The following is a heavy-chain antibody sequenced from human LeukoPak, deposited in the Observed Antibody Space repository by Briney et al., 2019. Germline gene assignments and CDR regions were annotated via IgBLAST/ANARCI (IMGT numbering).Heavy chain of an antibody. V-gene: IGHV3-21*01. J-gene: IGHJ4*02. CDR3: TSRYSSSWYDVDY. D-gene: IGHD6-13*01. Sequence: PGGSLRLSCVASGFTFSSYSMNWVRQAPGKGLEWVSSIGSSSSYIYYADSVKGRFTISRDNAKNSLFLQMDSLRAEDTAVYYCTSRYSSSWYDVDYWGQGTLVTVSS. CDR1: GFTFSSYS. CDR2: IGSSSSYI.